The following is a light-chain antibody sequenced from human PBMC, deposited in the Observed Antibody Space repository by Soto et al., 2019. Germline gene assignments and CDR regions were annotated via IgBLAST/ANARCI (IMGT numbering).Light chain of an antibody. J-gene: IGLJ2*01. CDR2: EVS. Sequence: QSALTQPPSASGSPGQSVTISCTGTSSDVGGYNYVSWYQQHPGKAPKLIIFEVSQRPSGVPDRFSGSKSGNTASLTVSGLQAEDEADYYCSSYAGNNHVVFGGGTKLTVL. CDR3: SSYAGNNHVV. CDR1: SSDVGGYNY. V-gene: IGLV2-8*01.